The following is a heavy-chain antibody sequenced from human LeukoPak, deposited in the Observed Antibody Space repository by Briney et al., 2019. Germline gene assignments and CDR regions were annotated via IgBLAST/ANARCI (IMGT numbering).Heavy chain of an antibody. Sequence: SETLSLTCTVSGVSVSSSYSYWGWIRQPPGMGLEWIGSIYYTGNTYYNASLKSQVSISIDTSKNQFSLKLTSVTAADTAVYYCARQTGSGLFILPGGQGTLVTVSS. CDR3: ARQTGSGLFILP. CDR2: IYYTGNT. D-gene: IGHD3/OR15-3a*01. V-gene: IGHV4-39*01. J-gene: IGHJ4*02. CDR1: GVSVSSSYSY.